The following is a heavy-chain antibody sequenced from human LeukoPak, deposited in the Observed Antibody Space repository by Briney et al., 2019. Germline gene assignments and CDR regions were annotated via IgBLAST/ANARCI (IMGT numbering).Heavy chain of an antibody. CDR3: ARGLIVVVVAATRGDNWFDP. CDR1: GGSFSGYY. J-gene: IGHJ5*02. CDR2: INHSGST. Sequence: SETLSLTCAVYGGSFSGYYWSWIRQPPGKGLEWIGEINHSGSTNYNPFLKSRVTISVDTSKNQFSLKLSSVTAADTAVYYCARGLIVVVVAATRGDNWFDPWGQGTLVTVSS. V-gene: IGHV4-34*01. D-gene: IGHD2-15*01.